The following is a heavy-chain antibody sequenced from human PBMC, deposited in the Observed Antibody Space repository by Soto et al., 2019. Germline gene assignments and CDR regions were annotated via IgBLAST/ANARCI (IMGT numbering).Heavy chain of an antibody. CDR1: GGSVNSDNYY. Sequence: QVQLQESGPGLVKPSETLSLTCTVSGGSVNSDNYYWTWIRQPPGKGLEWIGNVYFIGTTIYNPSRNSRVTISVDTSKNQFSLRLTSVTAADTAVYYCARDRGARNHGCGLDVWGQGTTVTVSS. D-gene: IGHD3-10*01. V-gene: IGHV4-61*01. CDR3: ARDRGARNHGCGLDV. J-gene: IGHJ6*02. CDR2: VYFIGTT.